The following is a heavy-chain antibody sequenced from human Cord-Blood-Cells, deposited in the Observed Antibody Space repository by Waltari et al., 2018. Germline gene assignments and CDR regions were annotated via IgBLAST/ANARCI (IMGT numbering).Heavy chain of an antibody. CDR3: AREGYDFWSGYYYYYYYMDV. D-gene: IGHD3-3*01. CDR2: IYTSGST. J-gene: IGHJ6*03. CDR1: GGSTSSYS. V-gene: IGHV4-4*07. Sequence: QVQLQESGPGLVKPSETLSLTCTVSGGSTSSYSWSWIRQPAGKGLEWIGRIYTSGSTNYNPSLKSRVTMSVDTSKNQFSLKLSSVTAADTAVYYCAREGYDFWSGYYYYYYYMDVWGKGTTVTVSS.